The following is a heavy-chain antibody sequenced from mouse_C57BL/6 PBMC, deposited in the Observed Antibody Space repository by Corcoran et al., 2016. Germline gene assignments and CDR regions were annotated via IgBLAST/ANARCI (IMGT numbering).Heavy chain of an antibody. V-gene: IGHV9-3*01. CDR2: INTYSGVP. J-gene: IGHJ3*01. CDR3: ARLDYYGSRFAY. CDR1: GYTFTTYG. D-gene: IGHD1-1*01. Sequence: QIQLVQSGPELKKPGETVKISCKASGYTFTTYGMSWVKQAPGKGLKWMGWINTYSGVPTYADDFKGRFAFSLETSASTAYLQINNLKNEDTATYFCARLDYYGSRFAYWGQGTLVTVSA.